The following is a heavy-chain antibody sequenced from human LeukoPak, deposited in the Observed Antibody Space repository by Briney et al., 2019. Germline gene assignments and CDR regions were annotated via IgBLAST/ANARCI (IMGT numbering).Heavy chain of an antibody. D-gene: IGHD6-19*01. V-gene: IGHV3-33*01. J-gene: IGHJ4*02. CDR3: AREKYTTGWFYFDN. Sequence: GRSLRLSCAASGFTFSNYAMHWVRQAPGKGLEWVALIWYDGSNKYYADSVKGRFTISRDNSKNTLYLQMNSLRAEDTAVFYCAREKYTTGWFYFDNWGQGTLVTVSS. CDR2: IWYDGSNK. CDR1: GFTFSNYA.